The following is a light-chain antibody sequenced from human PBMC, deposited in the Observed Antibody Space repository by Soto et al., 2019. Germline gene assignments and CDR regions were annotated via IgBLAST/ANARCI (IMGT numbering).Light chain of an antibody. CDR1: QTIRNY. J-gene: IGKJ5*01. CDR3: QQSDT. V-gene: IGKV3-20*01. Sequence: EIVLKQTPATLSLSPGARATLSCRASQTIRNYLGWYQQKPGQAPRLLIYGTSSRATGIPDRFSGSGSGTDFTLTISRLEPEDFAVYYCQQSDTFGQGTRLEIK. CDR2: GTS.